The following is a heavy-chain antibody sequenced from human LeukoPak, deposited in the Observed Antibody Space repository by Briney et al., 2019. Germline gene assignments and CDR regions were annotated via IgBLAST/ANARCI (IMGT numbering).Heavy chain of an antibody. CDR3: AGTTCGGDCYSEY. V-gene: IGHV3-53*01. J-gene: IGHJ4*02. Sequence: GGSLRLSCAASGFTVSSNYMSWVRQAPGKGLEWVSVIYSGGRTYYADSVKGRFTISRDNSKNTLYLQMNSLRAEDTAAYYCAGTTCGGDCYSEYWGQGTQVTVSS. D-gene: IGHD2-21*02. CDR2: IYSGGRT. CDR1: GFTVSSNY.